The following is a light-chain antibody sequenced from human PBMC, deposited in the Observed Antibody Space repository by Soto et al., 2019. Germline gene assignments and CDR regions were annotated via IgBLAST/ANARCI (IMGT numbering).Light chain of an antibody. CDR1: QSVASGY. CDR2: GAS. Sequence: ETVLTQSPGTLSLSAGERATLSCRASQSVASGYLVWYQQKPGQTPTVLIYGASTRAAGIPDRFSGSGSGTDFTLPISRLEPEDFAVYYCQLYESSPTFGQGTKVEMK. J-gene: IGKJ1*01. V-gene: IGKV3-20*01. CDR3: QLYESSPT.